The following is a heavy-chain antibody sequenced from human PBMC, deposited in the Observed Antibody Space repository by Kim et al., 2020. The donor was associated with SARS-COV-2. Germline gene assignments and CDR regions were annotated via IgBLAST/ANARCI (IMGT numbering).Heavy chain of an antibody. CDR1: GYTFTGYY. CDR3: ARDYSYSSNLLDY. V-gene: IGHV1-2*06. J-gene: IGHJ4*02. D-gene: IGHD6-19*01. Sequence: ASVKVSCKASGYTFTGYYMHWVRQAPGQGLEWMGRINPNSGGTNYAQKFQGRVTMTRDTSISTAYMELSRLRSDDTAVYYCARDYSYSSNLLDYWGQGTLVTVSS. CDR2: INPNSGGT.